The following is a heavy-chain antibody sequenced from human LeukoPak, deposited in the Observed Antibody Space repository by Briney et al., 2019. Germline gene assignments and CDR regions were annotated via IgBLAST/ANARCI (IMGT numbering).Heavy chain of an antibody. V-gene: IGHV4-59*01. Sequence: SETLSLSCTVSGSSITSYYWSWIRQPPRKGMEWIGYIYYSGSTNYTPSLKSRVIISVDTSKNQFSLKLSSVTAADTAVYYCAGAYYSSGWYLDYWGQGTLVTVSS. CDR1: GSSITSYY. CDR2: IYYSGST. J-gene: IGHJ4*02. CDR3: AGAYYSSGWYLDY. D-gene: IGHD6-25*01.